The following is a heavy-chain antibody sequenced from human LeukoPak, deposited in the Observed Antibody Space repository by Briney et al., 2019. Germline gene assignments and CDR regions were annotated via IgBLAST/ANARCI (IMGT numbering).Heavy chain of an antibody. Sequence: ASVRVSCKASGYTFTNYGFTWVRQAPGQGLEWMGWINPNSGGTNYAQKFQGRVTMTRDTSISTAYMELSRLRSDDTAVYYCARTWEGPLALRYFDYWGQGTLVTVSS. CDR1: GYTFTNYG. J-gene: IGHJ4*02. V-gene: IGHV1-2*02. CDR3: ARTWEGPLALRYFDY. CDR2: INPNSGGT. D-gene: IGHD1-26*01.